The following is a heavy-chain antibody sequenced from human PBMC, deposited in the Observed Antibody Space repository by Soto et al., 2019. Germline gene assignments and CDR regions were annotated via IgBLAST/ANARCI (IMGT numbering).Heavy chain of an antibody. CDR2: INHSGST. D-gene: IGHD3-9*01. CDR3: ASLNFDILTGYYAFDI. CDR1: GGSFSGYY. J-gene: IGHJ3*02. V-gene: IGHV4-34*01. Sequence: ETLSLTCAVYGGSFSGYYWSWIRQPPGKGLEWIGEINHSGSTNYNPSPKSRVTISVDTSKNQFSLKLSSVTAADTAIYYCASLNFDILTGYYAFDIWGQGTMVTVSS.